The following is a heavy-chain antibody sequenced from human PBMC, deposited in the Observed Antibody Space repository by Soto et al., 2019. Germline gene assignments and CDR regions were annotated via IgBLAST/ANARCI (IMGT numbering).Heavy chain of an antibody. CDR3: ARAGSVVATRPDYYYYGMDV. CDR2: IIPILGIA. CDR1: GGTFSSYA. D-gene: IGHD5-12*01. J-gene: IGHJ6*02. V-gene: IGHV1-69*04. Sequence: SVKVSCKASGGTFSSYAISWVRQAPGQGLEWMGRIIPILGIANYAQKFQGRVTITADKSTSTAYMELSSLRSEDTAVYYCARAGSVVATRPDYYYYGMDVWGQGTTVTVSS.